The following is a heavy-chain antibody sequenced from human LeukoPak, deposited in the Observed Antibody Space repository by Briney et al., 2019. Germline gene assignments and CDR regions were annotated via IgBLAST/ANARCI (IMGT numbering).Heavy chain of an antibody. CDR1: RFTFSSYE. CDR2: ISSTNGYI. Sequence: PGGSLRLSCAASRFTFSSYEMNWVRQAPGKGLEWVSYISSTNGYIYYADSVRGRFTISRDNAKNSLSLQMNSLRAEDTAVYYCASPNPRIAARPYHYYYMDAWGKGTTVTVSS. CDR3: ASPNPRIAARPYHYYYMDA. J-gene: IGHJ6*03. V-gene: IGHV3-21*01. D-gene: IGHD6-6*01.